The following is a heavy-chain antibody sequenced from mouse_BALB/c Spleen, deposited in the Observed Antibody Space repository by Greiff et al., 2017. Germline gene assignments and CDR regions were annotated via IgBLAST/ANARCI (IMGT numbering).Heavy chain of an antibody. V-gene: IGHV5-6-5*01. CDR1: GFTFSSYA. J-gene: IGHJ4*01. CDR3: AVDYDAMDY. Sequence: EVQGVESGGGLVKPGGSLKLSCAASGFTFSSYAMSWVRQTPEKRLEWVASISSGGSTYYPDSVKGRFTISRDNARNILYLQMSSLRSEDTAMYYCAVDYDAMDYWGQGTSVTVSS. CDR2: ISSGGST.